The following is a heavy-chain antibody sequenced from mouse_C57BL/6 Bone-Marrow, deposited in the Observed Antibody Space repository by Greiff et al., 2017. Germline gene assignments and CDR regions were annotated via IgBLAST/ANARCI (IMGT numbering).Heavy chain of an antibody. J-gene: IGHJ2*01. Sequence: QVQLQQSGAELVRPGASVTLSCKASGYTFTDYEMHWVKQTPVHGLEWIGAIDPETGGTAYNQKFKGKAILTADKSSSTADMELRSLTSEASAVYYCTRSIYYYGSSYIYWGQGTTLTVSS. CDR1: GYTFTDYE. CDR2: IDPETGGT. V-gene: IGHV1-15*01. CDR3: TRSIYYYGSSYIY. D-gene: IGHD1-1*01.